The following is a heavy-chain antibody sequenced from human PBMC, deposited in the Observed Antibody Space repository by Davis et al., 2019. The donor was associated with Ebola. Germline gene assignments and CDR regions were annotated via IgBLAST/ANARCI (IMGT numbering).Heavy chain of an antibody. CDR2: ISSSSSTI. CDR3: ARDAKYSRGP. D-gene: IGHD6-6*01. CDR1: GFTFSDYY. Sequence: GESLKISCAASGFTFSDYYMSWIRQAPGKGLEWVSYISSSSSTIYYADSVKGRFTISRDNAKNSLYLQMNSLRDEDTAVYYCARDAKYSRGPWGQGTLVTVSS. V-gene: IGHV3-11*04. J-gene: IGHJ5*02.